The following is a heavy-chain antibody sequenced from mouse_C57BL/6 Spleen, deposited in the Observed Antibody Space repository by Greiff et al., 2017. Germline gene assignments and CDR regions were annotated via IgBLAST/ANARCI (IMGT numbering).Heavy chain of an antibody. J-gene: IGHJ1*03. Sequence: VQLQQSGAELVKPGASVKISCKASGYAFSSYWMNWVKQRPGKGLEWIGQIYPGDGDTNYNGKFKGKATLTADKSSSTAYMQLSSLTSEDSAVYFCARMEITTVVDFDVWGTGTTVTVSS. CDR3: ARMEITTVVDFDV. V-gene: IGHV1-80*01. D-gene: IGHD1-1*01. CDR1: GYAFSSYW. CDR2: IYPGDGDT.